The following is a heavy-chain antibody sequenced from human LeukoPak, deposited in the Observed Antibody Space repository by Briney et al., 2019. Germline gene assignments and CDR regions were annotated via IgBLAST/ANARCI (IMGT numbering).Heavy chain of an antibody. CDR1: GYTFTSYG. D-gene: IGHD3-3*01. J-gene: IGHJ3*02. Sequence: GASVKVSCRASGYTFTSYGISWVRQAPGQGLEWMGWISAYNGNTNYAQKLQGRVTMTTDTSTSTAYMELRSLRSDDTAVYYCARDFKRGVTIFGVVTQRARPNAFDIWGQGTMVTVSS. CDR3: ARDFKRGVTIFGVVTQRARPNAFDI. V-gene: IGHV1-18*01. CDR2: ISAYNGNT.